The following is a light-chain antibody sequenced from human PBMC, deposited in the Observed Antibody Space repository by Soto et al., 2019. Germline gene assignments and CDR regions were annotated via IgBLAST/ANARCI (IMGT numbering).Light chain of an antibody. CDR1: QRVSSSY. CDR2: GAS. J-gene: IGKJ1*01. CDR3: QQYGSSKWT. V-gene: IGKV3-20*01. Sequence: EIVVTQSPGTLSLSPGERATLSCRASQRVSSSYLAWYQQKPGQAPRLLIYGASGRATGIPDRFSGSGSGTDFTLTISRLEPEDFAVYYCQQYGSSKWTFGQGNKVEIK.